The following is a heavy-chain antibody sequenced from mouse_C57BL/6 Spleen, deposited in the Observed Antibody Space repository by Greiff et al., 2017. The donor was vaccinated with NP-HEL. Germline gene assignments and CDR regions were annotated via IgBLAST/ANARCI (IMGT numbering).Heavy chain of an antibody. CDR1: GFTFSDYG. CDR3: ARGDPLYFDY. V-gene: IGHV5-17*01. Sequence: EVHLVESGGGLVKPGGSLKLSCAASGFTFSDYGMHWVRQAPEKGLEWVAYISSGSSTIYYADTVKGRFTISRDNAKNTLFLQMTSLRSEDTAMYYCARGDPLYFDYWGQGTTLTVSS. D-gene: IGHD3-3*01. J-gene: IGHJ2*01. CDR2: ISSGSSTI.